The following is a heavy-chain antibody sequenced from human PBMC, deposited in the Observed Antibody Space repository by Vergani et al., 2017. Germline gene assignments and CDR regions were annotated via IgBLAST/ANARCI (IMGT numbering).Heavy chain of an antibody. Sequence: EVQLVESGGGLVKPGGSLRLSCAASGFRFSSYSMNWVRQAPGKGLEWVASISGSSSYVFYRDSVVGRFTINRDNAKKSVYLQMNSLRAEYTAMYVCARGLWDCTHIRCSPPSYWGQGTQVTVSS. V-gene: IGHV3-21*02. CDR3: ARGLWDCTHIRCSPPSY. J-gene: IGHJ4*02. CDR2: ISGSSSYV. CDR1: GFRFSSYS. D-gene: IGHD2-8*01.